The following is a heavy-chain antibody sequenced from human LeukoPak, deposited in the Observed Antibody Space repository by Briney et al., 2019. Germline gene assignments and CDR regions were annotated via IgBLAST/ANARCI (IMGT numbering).Heavy chain of an antibody. CDR2: INHSGST. Sequence: SETLSLTCAVYGGSFSGYYWSWIRQPPGKGLEWIGEINHSGSTSYNPSLKSRVTISVDTSKNQFSLKLSSVTAADTAVYYCASIRDTAMEIDYWGQGTLVTVSS. V-gene: IGHV4-34*01. CDR1: GGSFSGYY. CDR3: ASIRDTAMEIDY. D-gene: IGHD5-18*01. J-gene: IGHJ4*02.